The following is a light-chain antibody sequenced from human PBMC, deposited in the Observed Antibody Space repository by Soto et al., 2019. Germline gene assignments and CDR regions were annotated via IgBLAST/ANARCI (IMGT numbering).Light chain of an antibody. J-gene: IGLJ1*01. CDR1: SSDVGGHNY. Sequence: QSVLTQPASVSGSPGQSITISCTGTSSDVGGHNYVSWYQQYPGKAPKVMIYEVSNRPSGVSNRFSGSKSGNTASLTISGLQAEDEADYYCSSYTSSSLYVFGSGTKVTVL. V-gene: IGLV2-14*01. CDR3: SSYTSSSLYV. CDR2: EVS.